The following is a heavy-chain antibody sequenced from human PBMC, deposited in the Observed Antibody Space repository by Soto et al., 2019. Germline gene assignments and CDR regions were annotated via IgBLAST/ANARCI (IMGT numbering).Heavy chain of an antibody. D-gene: IGHD3-16*01. J-gene: IGHJ4*02. CDR1: GYTFTDYY. Sequence: ASVKVSCKASGYTFTDYYMYWVRQAPGQGPEWMGGINPNSGGAIYAQKFQGRVTMTRDTSISTAYTELSRLTSDDTAVYYCARDPIGGGAPYYFDYWGQGTLVTVSS. CDR2: INPNSGGA. CDR3: ARDPIGGGAPYYFDY. V-gene: IGHV1-2*02.